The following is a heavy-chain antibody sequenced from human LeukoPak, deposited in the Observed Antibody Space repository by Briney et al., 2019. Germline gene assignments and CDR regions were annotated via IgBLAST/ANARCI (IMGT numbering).Heavy chain of an antibody. CDR3: VRDGEGVAISVNYWFDP. CDR1: GFTLTGYD. D-gene: IGHD3-10*01. Sequence: TSVKVSCKASGFTLTGYDINWVRQASGHGLEWMGWMNPNNGNTGYAQKFQGRVTMTRDTSISTAYMELRGLSSEDTAVYYCVRDGEGVAISVNYWFDPWGQGTLVTVSS. CDR2: MNPNNGNT. J-gene: IGHJ5*02. V-gene: IGHV1-8*01.